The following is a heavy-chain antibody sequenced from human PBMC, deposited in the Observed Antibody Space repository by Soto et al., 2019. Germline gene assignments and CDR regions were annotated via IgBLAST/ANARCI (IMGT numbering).Heavy chain of an antibody. CDR3: ARVRSVGATREMDY. Sequence: QPGGSLRLSCAASGFTVSSNYMSWVRQAPGKGLEWVSVIYSGGSTYYADSVKGRFTISRDNSKNTLYLQMNSRRAEDTAVYYCARVRSVGATREMDYWGQGTLVTVS. V-gene: IGHV3-53*01. J-gene: IGHJ4*02. D-gene: IGHD1-26*01. CDR2: IYSGGST. CDR1: GFTVSSNY.